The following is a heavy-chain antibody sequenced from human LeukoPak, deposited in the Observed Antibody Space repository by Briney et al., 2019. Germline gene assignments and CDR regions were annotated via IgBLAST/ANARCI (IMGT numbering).Heavy chain of an antibody. CDR3: AKQIFRSSWFPGDPVDY. D-gene: IGHD6-13*01. CDR2: ISYDGSNK. V-gene: IGHV3-30-3*02. J-gene: IGHJ4*02. Sequence: GRSLRLSCAASGFTFSSYAMHWVRQAPGKGLEWVAVISYDGSNKYYADSVKGRFTISRDTSKNTLYLQMNSLRAEDTAVYYCAKQIFRSSWFPGDPVDYWGQGTLVTVSS. CDR1: GFTFSSYA.